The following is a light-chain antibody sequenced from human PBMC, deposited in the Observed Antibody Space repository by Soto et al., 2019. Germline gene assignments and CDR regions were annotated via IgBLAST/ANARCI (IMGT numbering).Light chain of an antibody. CDR3: QHYGSSPPT. CDR2: KAS. Sequence: IQMTQSPSTLSASVGDRVTITCRASQSITGWLAWFQQKPGKAPKLLISKASNLESGVPSRFSGSGSGTEFTLTISGLQPDDFAVYYCQHYGSSPPTFGQGTKVDIK. CDR1: QSITGW. V-gene: IGKV1-5*03. J-gene: IGKJ1*01.